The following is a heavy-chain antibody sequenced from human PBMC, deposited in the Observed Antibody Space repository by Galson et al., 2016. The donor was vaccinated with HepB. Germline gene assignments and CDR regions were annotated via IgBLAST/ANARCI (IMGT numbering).Heavy chain of an antibody. D-gene: IGHD2/OR15-2a*01. V-gene: IGHV3-30*03. Sequence: SGAEVKKPGESLKISCAGTGFSFRSYGMHWVRQAPGKGLEWLAFISYDGGNIHYGGSAKGRFTISRDNWNNTVYLEVNSLRAEDTSVYYCMSRHVYEAYWGQGTLVSVSS. CDR2: ISYDGGNI. CDR1: GFSFRSYG. CDR3: MSRHVYEAY. J-gene: IGHJ4*02.